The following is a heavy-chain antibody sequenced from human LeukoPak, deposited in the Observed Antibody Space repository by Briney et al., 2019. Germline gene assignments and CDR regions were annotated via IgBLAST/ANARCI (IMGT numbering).Heavy chain of an antibody. Sequence: SETLSLTCTVSGGSISSSSYYWGWIRQPPGKGLEWIGSIYHSGSTNYNPSLKSRVTISVDTSKDQFSLKLSSVTAADTAVYYCARGLYGSGSYSYYYYYYYMDVWGKGTTVTVSS. CDR2: IYHSGST. CDR1: GGSISSSSYY. J-gene: IGHJ6*03. D-gene: IGHD3-10*01. V-gene: IGHV4-39*07. CDR3: ARGLYGSGSYSYYYYYYYMDV.